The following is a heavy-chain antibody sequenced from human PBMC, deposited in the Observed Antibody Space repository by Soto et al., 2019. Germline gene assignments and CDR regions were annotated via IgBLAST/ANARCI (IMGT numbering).Heavy chain of an antibody. V-gene: IGHV3-48*02. CDR1: GFTFSTYS. Sequence: EVQLVESGGGLVQPGGSLRLSCAASGFTFSTYSLNWVRQAPGKGLEWVSYISSSSVTINYADSVKGRFTISIDNAKNSLYLQMNSLRDEDTAVYYCARDRLGCSGGGCYSGYYGMDVWGQGTTVTVSS. J-gene: IGHJ6*02. CDR3: ARDRLGCSGGGCYSGYYGMDV. D-gene: IGHD2-15*01. CDR2: ISSSSVTI.